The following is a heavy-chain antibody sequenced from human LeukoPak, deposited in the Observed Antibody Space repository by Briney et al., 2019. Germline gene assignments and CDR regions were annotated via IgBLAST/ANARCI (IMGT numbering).Heavy chain of an antibody. J-gene: IGHJ6*03. V-gene: IGHV4-34*01. D-gene: IGHD3-16*01. CDR3: ARPTSYYYYYMDV. CDR1: GGSFSGSY. Sequence: SETLSLTCAVYGGSFSGSYWSWIRQPPGKGLEWIGDINHSGSTNYNPSLKSRATISKDTSKNQFSLQLTSVTAADTAVYYCARPTSYYYYYMDVWGQGTLVTVSS. CDR2: INHSGST.